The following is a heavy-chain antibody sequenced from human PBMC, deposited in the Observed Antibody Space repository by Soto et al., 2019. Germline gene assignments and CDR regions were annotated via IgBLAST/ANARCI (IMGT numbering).Heavy chain of an antibody. Sequence: ALVKVSCKASGYTFTGYYMHWVRQAPGQGLEWMGWINPNSGGTNYAQKFQGRVTMTRDTSISTAYMELSRLRSDDTAVYYCARVKYYYDSSGYSVLDYWGQGTLVTVSS. V-gene: IGHV1-2*02. CDR1: GYTFTGYY. CDR3: ARVKYYYDSSGYSVLDY. CDR2: INPNSGGT. J-gene: IGHJ4*02. D-gene: IGHD3-22*01.